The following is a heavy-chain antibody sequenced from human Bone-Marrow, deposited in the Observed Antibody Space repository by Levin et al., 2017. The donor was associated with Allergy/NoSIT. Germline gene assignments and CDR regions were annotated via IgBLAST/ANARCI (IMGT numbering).Heavy chain of an antibody. D-gene: IGHD2-21*02. CDR1: GFTFSSYV. CDR2: ITGSGGPT. CDR3: AKDDLGYCGGDGCFTTPFDH. V-gene: IGHV3-23*01. Sequence: GGSLRLSCAASGFTFSSYVMSWVRRAPGKGLEWVSTITGSGGPTYYADSVKGRFIISRDNSKNTVDLQMNSLRAEDTAIYYCAKDDLGYCGGDGCFTTPFDHWGQGSLVTVS. J-gene: IGHJ4*02.